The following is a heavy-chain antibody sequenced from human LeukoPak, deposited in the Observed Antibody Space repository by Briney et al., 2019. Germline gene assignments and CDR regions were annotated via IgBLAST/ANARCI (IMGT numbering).Heavy chain of an antibody. J-gene: IGHJ4*02. Sequence: ASVKVSCKASGYTFTGYYMHWVRQAPGQGLEWMGWINTNTGNPTYAQGFTGRFVFSLDTSVSTAYLQISSLKAEDTAVYYCALQWLVPSGDWDYWGQGTLVTVSS. CDR3: ALQWLVPSGDWDY. D-gene: IGHD6-19*01. V-gene: IGHV7-4-1*02. CDR1: GYTFTGYY. CDR2: INTNTGNP.